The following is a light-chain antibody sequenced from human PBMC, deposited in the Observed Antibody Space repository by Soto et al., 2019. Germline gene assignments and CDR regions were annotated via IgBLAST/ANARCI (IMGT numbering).Light chain of an antibody. CDR2: AAS. CDR3: QQLNNYPL. Sequence: IQLTQSPSSLSASVGDRVTITFRASQGISNYLAWYQQQPGKAPKLLIFAASILQRGVPSRFNGSGSGTDFTLTISSLQPEDFATYYCQQLNNYPLFGGGTKVDIK. CDR1: QGISNY. J-gene: IGKJ4*01. V-gene: IGKV1-9*01.